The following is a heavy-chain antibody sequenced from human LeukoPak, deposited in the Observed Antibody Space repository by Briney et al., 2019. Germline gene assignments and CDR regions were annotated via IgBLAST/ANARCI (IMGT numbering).Heavy chain of an antibody. D-gene: IGHD4/OR15-4a*01. CDR2: FYTSGVT. Sequence: SETLSLTCTVSGDSISSASYYWTWIRQPAGKGLEWIGRFYTSGVTNYSPSLRSRATISVDTSKNQFSLKLSSVTAADTAVYYCARDRTMVGGVDYWGQGILVTISS. J-gene: IGHJ4*02. CDR3: ARDRTMVGGVDY. CDR1: GDSISSASYY. V-gene: IGHV4-61*02.